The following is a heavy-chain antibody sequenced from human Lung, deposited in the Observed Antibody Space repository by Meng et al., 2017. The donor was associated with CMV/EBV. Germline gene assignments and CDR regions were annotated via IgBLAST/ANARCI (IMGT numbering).Heavy chain of an antibody. CDR1: GGTFSRYG. CDR2: IIPIFGTA. CDR3: ARDVSGDDHYYNYAMDV. D-gene: IGHD5-12*01. Sequence: SVXVSXXASGGTFSRYGFSWVRQAPGQGLEWMGGIIPIFGTANSAQKFQGRVTITTDESTSTAYMELSSLGFEDTAVYYCARDVSGDDHYYNYAMDVWGQGTXVTVSS. J-gene: IGHJ6*02. V-gene: IGHV1-69*05.